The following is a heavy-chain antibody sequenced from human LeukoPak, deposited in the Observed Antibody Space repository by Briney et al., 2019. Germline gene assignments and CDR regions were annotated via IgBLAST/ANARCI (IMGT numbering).Heavy chain of an antibody. Sequence: SETLSLTCAVSGYSIGSGYYWGWIRQPPGKGLEWIGSIYHSGSTYYNPSLKSRVTISVDTSKNQFSLKLSSVTAADTAVYYCARSVAKTLGYCSSTSCYGLHAFDIWGQGTMVTVSP. V-gene: IGHV4-38-2*01. CDR2: IYHSGST. CDR3: ARSVAKTLGYCSSTSCYGLHAFDI. D-gene: IGHD2-2*01. J-gene: IGHJ3*02. CDR1: GYSIGSGYY.